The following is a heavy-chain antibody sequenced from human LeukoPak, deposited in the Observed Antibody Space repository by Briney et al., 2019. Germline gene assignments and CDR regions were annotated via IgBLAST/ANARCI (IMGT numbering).Heavy chain of an antibody. J-gene: IGHJ1*01. CDR2: ISAYNGNT. D-gene: IGHD2-15*01. CDR1: GYTFTSYR. Sequence: ASVKDSCKASGYTFTSYRSSWVRQAPGQGLEWMGWISAYNGNTNYAQKLQGRVTMTTDTSTSTAYMELRSLRSDDTAVYYCAREGYCSGGSCYSAEYFQHWGQGTLVTVSS. V-gene: IGHV1-18*04. CDR3: AREGYCSGGSCYSAEYFQH.